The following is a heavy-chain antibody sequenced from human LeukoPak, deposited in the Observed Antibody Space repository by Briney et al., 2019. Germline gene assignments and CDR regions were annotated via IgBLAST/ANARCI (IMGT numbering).Heavy chain of an antibody. CDR3: TYGDYPLTY. D-gene: IGHD4-17*01. Sequence: PGGSLRLSCAASGLTVTNNYWHWVRQPPGKGPEWISLLYSNGDTKYADSVKGRFTFSRDNSKNTLYLQMNGLRVEDTAVYYCTYGDYPLTYWGQGTLVSVSS. J-gene: IGHJ4*02. CDR1: GLTVTNNY. V-gene: IGHV3-66*01. CDR2: LYSNGDT.